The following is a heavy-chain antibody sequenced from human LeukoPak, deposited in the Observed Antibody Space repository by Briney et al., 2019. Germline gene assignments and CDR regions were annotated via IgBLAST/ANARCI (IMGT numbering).Heavy chain of an antibody. CDR3: AGAPYGMDV. V-gene: IGHV4-39*01. Sequence: SETLSLTCTVSGGSISSSSYYWGWLRQPPGKGLEWIGNIYYSGSPYYSPSLKSRVTISVDTSKNQFSLKLSSVTAADTAVYYCAGAPYGMDVWGQGTTVTVSS. CDR1: GGSISSSSYY. J-gene: IGHJ6*02. CDR2: IYYSGSP.